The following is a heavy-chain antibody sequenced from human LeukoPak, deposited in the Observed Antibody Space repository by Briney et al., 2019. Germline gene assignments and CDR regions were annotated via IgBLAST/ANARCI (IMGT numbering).Heavy chain of an antibody. CDR1: GFTFSSHW. CDR3: ARTEVVVAATGIDY. D-gene: IGHD2-15*01. Sequence: GGSLRLSCAASGFTFSSHWMSWVRQAPGKGLEWVSAISGSGGSTYYADSVKGRFTISRDNSKNTLYLQMNSLRAEDTAVYYCARTEVVVAATGIDYWGQGTLVTVSS. CDR2: ISGSGGST. J-gene: IGHJ4*02. V-gene: IGHV3-23*01.